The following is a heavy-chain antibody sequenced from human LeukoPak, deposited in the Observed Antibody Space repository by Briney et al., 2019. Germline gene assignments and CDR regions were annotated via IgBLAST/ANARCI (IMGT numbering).Heavy chain of an antibody. Sequence: ASVKVSCKASGYTFTSYYMHWVRQAPGQGLEWMGIINPSGGSTSYAQKFQGRVTMTRDMSTSTAYMELRSLRSDDTAVYYCARTFYGSGSYYYYYYMDVWGKGTTVTVSS. CDR3: ARTFYGSGSYYYYYYMDV. CDR2: INPSGGST. V-gene: IGHV1-46*01. CDR1: GYTFTSYY. J-gene: IGHJ6*03. D-gene: IGHD3-10*01.